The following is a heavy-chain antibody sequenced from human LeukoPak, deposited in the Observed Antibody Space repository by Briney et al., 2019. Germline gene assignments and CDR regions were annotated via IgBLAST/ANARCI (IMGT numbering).Heavy chain of an antibody. V-gene: IGHV4-59*08. Sequence: PSETLSLTCTVSGGSINNYYWNWIRQPPGKGLEWIGYISYSGSTNYNPSLKSRVTISVDTSKNQFSLKLSSVTAADTAVYYCAKGRSLIAAAGRSLFDYWGQGTLVTVSS. J-gene: IGHJ4*02. CDR2: ISYSGST. CDR3: AKGRSLIAAAGRSLFDY. D-gene: IGHD6-13*01. CDR1: GGSINNYY.